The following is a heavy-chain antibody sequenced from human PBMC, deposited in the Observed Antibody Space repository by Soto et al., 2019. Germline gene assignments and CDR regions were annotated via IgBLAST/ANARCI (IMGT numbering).Heavy chain of an antibody. CDR2: VSHDGSKK. CDR1: GFNFNSYV. J-gene: IGHJ4*02. Sequence: QVQLVESGGGVVQPGRSLRLSCVVSGFNFNSYVVHWVRQAPGKGLEWVAVVSHDGSKKYYADSVKGRFTISSDTCRNTLYLEMDRLRPEDAGVYFWAREFVPRRSLEWVPRNYFDFWGQGTQVSVSS. D-gene: IGHD3-3*01. V-gene: IGHV3-30*04. CDR3: AREFVPRRSLEWVPRNYFDF.